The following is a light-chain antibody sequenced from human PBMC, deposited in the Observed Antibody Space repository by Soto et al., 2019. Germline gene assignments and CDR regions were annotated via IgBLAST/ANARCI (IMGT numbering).Light chain of an antibody. CDR3: QQYNSYSPWT. CDR2: DAS. CDR1: QTISSW. Sequence: DIEMTQSPSTLSGSVGDRVTITCRASQTISSWLAWYQQKPGKAPKLLIYDASSLESGVPSRFSGSGSGTEFTPTISSLQPDDFATYYCQQYNSYSPWTFGQGTKVDIK. J-gene: IGKJ1*01. V-gene: IGKV1-5*01.